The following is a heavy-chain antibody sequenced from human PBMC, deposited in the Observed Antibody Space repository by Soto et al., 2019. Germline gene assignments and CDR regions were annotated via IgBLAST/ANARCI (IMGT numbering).Heavy chain of an antibody. CDR3: ARSGLMYDILTGYYNDAFDI. D-gene: IGHD3-9*01. Sequence: SETLSLTCTVSGGSISSYYWSWIRQPPGKGLEWIGYIYYSGSTNYNPSPKSRVTISVDTSKNQFSLKLSSVTAADTAVYYCARSGLMYDILTGYYNDAFDIWGQGTMVTVSS. CDR1: GGSISSYY. J-gene: IGHJ3*02. V-gene: IGHV4-59*01. CDR2: IYYSGST.